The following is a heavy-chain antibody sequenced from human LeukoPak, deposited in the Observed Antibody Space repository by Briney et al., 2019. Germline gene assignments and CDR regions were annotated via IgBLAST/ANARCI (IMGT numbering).Heavy chain of an antibody. CDR2: FDPEDGET. Sequence: ASVKVSCKVSGYTLTELSMHWVRQAPGKGLEWMGGFDPEDGETIYAQKFQGRVTMTEDTSTDTAYMARSSLRSEDTAVYYCATGKYDFWSGYRDYYYYYMDVWGKGTTVTVSS. V-gene: IGHV1-24*01. CDR3: ATGKYDFWSGYRDYYYYYMDV. D-gene: IGHD3-3*01. J-gene: IGHJ6*03. CDR1: GYTLTELS.